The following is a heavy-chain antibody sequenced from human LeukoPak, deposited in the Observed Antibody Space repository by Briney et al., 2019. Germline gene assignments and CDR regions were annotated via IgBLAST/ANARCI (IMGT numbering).Heavy chain of an antibody. J-gene: IGHJ5*01. D-gene: IGHD1-26*01. CDR2: IKQDGSEK. Sequence: GGSLRLSCAASRFTFSSYWTSWVRQAPGKGLEWVANIKQDGSEKYYVDSVKGRFTISRDNAKNSLYLQMNSLRAEDTAVYYCARVSGNYYRWFDSWGQGTLVTVSS. CDR3: ARVSGNYYRWFDS. CDR1: RFTFSSYW. V-gene: IGHV3-7*03.